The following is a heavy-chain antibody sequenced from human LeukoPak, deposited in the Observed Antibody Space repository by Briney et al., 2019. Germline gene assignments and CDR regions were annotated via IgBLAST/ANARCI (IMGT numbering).Heavy chain of an antibody. CDR2: ISSSSSSI. D-gene: IGHD3-10*01. CDR1: GFTFSTYT. Sequence: KTGGSLRLSCAASGFTFSTYTMNWVRQAPGKGLEWVSSISSSSSSIYYADSVKGRFSISRDNAKNSLYLQMNSLSAEDTAVYYCAGERGVGEFYWGQGTLVTVSS. CDR3: AGERGVGEFY. V-gene: IGHV3-21*01. J-gene: IGHJ4*02.